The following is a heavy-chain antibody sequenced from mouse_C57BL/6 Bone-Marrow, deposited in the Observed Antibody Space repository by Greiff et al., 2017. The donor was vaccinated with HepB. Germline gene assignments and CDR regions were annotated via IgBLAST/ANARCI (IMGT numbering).Heavy chain of an antibody. CDR3: ARWITTVVDWYFDV. J-gene: IGHJ1*03. CDR1: SYTFTSYW. CDR2: IYPSDSET. V-gene: IGHV1-61*01. D-gene: IGHD1-1*01. Sequence: VQLQQPGAELVRPGSSVKLSCKASSYTFTSYWMDWVKQRPGQGLEWIGNIYPSDSETHYNQKFKDKATLTVDKSSSTAYMQLSSLTSEDSAVYYCARWITTVVDWYFDVWGTGTTVTVSS.